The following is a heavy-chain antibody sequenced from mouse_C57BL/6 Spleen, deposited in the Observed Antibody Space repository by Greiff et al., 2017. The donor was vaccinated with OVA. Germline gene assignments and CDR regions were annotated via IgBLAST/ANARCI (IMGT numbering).Heavy chain of an antibody. CDR1: GYTFTSYW. Sequence: QVQLQQPGAELVMPGASVKLSCKASGYTFTSYWMHWVKQRPGQGLEWIGEIDPSDSYTNYTQKFKGKSTLTVDKSSSTAYMQLSSLTSEDSAVYYCARSYYYGSSYLFAYWGQGTLVTVSA. V-gene: IGHV1-69*01. J-gene: IGHJ3*01. CDR2: IDPSDSYT. CDR3: ARSYYYGSSYLFAY. D-gene: IGHD1-1*01.